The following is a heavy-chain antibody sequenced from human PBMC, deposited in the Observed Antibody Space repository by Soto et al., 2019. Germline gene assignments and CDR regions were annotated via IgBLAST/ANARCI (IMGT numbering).Heavy chain of an antibody. Sequence: QVQLQQWGAGLLKPSETLSLTCAVYGGSFSGYYWSWIRQPPGKGLEWIGEINHSGSTNYNPSLKSRVTTSVDTSKNQFSLKLSSVTAADTAVYYCARRGYSYYYYGMDVWGQGTTVTVSS. J-gene: IGHJ6*02. CDR3: ARRGYSYYYYGMDV. CDR1: GGSFSGYY. CDR2: INHSGST. V-gene: IGHV4-34*01. D-gene: IGHD5-18*01.